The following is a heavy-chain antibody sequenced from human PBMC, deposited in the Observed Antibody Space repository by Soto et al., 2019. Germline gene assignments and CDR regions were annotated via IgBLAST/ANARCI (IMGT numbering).Heavy chain of an antibody. V-gene: IGHV4-59*01. D-gene: IGHD4-17*01. Sequence: QVQLQESGPGLVKPSETLSLTCTVSGGSISSYYWSWIRQPPGKGLEWIGYIYYSGSTNYNPSLKSRVTISVDTSKNQFSLKLSSVTAADTAVYYCARTHDYGDYGDAFDIWGQGTMGTVSS. J-gene: IGHJ3*02. CDR2: IYYSGST. CDR1: GGSISSYY. CDR3: ARTHDYGDYGDAFDI.